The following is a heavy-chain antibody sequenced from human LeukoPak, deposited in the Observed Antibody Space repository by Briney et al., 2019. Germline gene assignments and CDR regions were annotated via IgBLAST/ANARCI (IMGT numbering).Heavy chain of an antibody. V-gene: IGHV3-30*01. CDR2: ILYDGSNK. CDR3: ARDRSGTEHFDY. J-gene: IGHJ4*02. Sequence: GGSLRHSCADSGFTISSYAMHWGGQAPGRGLEWVAVILYDGSNKYYADSVKGRFTISRDNSKNTLYLQMNSLRAEDTAVYYCARDRSGTEHFDYWGQGTLVTVSS. CDR1: GFTISSYA. D-gene: IGHD6-13*01.